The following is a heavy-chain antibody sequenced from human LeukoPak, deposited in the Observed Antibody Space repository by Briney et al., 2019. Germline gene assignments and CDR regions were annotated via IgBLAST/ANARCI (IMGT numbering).Heavy chain of an antibody. CDR2: INSDGSST. V-gene: IGHV3-74*01. J-gene: IGHJ4*02. CDR1: GFTFSSYW. D-gene: IGHD1-26*01. Sequence: PGGSLRLSCAASGFTFSSYWMHWVRQAPGKGLVWASRINSDGSSTSYADSVKGRFTISRDNAKNTLYLQMNSLRAEDTAVYYCARDGVDSGSYSNFDYWGQGTLVTVSS. CDR3: ARDGVDSGSYSNFDY.